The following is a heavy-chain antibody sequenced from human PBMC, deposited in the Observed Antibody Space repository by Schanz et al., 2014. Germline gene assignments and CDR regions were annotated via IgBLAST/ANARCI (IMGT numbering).Heavy chain of an antibody. D-gene: IGHD6-13*01. CDR1: GFTFSSYG. Sequence: EVQLVESGGGVVQPGRSLRLSCAASGFTFSSYGMHWVRQAPGKGLEWLSYISRDGTTSYYADSVKGRFTISRDNAKNSLYLEMTSLRGEDTAVYYCARDGVDAAAGGNYWGQGTLVTVSS. CDR2: ISRDGTTS. CDR3: ARDGVDAAAGGNY. V-gene: IGHV3-48*04. J-gene: IGHJ4*02.